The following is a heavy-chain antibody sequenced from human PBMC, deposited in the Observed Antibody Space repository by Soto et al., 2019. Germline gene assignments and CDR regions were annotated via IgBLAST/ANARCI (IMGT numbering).Heavy chain of an antibody. V-gene: IGHV4-4*02. CDR2: ISHSGTT. CDR3: ARHIAVPRTRGFGY. Sequence: QVQLQESGPGLVKPSGTLSLTCAVSGGSISTNWWSWVRQPPGKGLEWIGEISHSGTTKYNPSLCSRVTISLDKSENQFSMNLKAVTAADTPVYYCARHIAVPRTRGFGYWGQGILVSGSS. J-gene: IGHJ4*02. D-gene: IGHD6-19*01. CDR1: GGSISTNW.